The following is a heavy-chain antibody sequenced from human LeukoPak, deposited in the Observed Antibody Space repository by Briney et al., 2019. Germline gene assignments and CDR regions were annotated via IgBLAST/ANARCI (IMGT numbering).Heavy chain of an antibody. CDR3: ARGAHYYYYMDV. V-gene: IGHV4-39*07. CDR2: INHSGST. CDR1: GGSISTITYY. Sequence: PSETLSLTCTVSGGSISTITYYWSWIRQPPGKGLEWIGEINHSGSTNYNPSLKSRVTISVDTSKNQFSLKLSSVTAADTAVYYCARGAHYYYYMDVWGKGTTVTVSS. J-gene: IGHJ6*03.